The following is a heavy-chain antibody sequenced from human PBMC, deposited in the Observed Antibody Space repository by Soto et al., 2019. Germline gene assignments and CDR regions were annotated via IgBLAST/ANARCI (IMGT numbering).Heavy chain of an antibody. J-gene: IGHJ6*02. CDR3: AKDLPRLLWFGELLFYGMDV. D-gene: IGHD3-10*01. Sequence: PGGSLRLSCASSGFTFSSYGMHLVRQAPGKGLEWVAVISYDGSNKYYADSVKGRFTISRDNSKNTLYLQMNSLRAEDTAVYYCAKDLPRLLWFGELLFYGMDVWGQGTTVTVSS. CDR2: ISYDGSNK. CDR1: GFTFSSYG. V-gene: IGHV3-30*18.